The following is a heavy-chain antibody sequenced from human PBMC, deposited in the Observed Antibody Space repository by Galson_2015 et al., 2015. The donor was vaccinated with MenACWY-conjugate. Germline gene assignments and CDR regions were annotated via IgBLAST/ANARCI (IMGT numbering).Heavy chain of an antibody. CDR1: GYTFTHYG. D-gene: IGHD2-2*01. CDR3: ARDRSWSNGYAWFDP. J-gene: IGHJ5*02. V-gene: IGHV1-18*01. Sequence: SVKVSCKASGYTFTHYGINWVRQAPGQGLEWMGWISAYNGNTKYAQNLQGRVTMTTDASTSTAYMELRSLRSDDTAVYYCARDRSWSNGYAWFDPWGQGTLVIVSS. CDR2: ISAYNGNT.